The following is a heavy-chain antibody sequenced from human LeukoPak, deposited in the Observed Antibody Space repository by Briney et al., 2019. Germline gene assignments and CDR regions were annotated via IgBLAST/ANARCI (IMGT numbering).Heavy chain of an antibody. D-gene: IGHD1-26*01. V-gene: IGHV1-8*03. J-gene: IGHJ4*02. CDR2: MNPNSGNT. CDR1: GYTFTSYD. CDR3: AKVGATRAFDY. Sequence: ASVKVSCKASGYTFTSYDINWVRQATGQGLEWMGWMNPNSGNTGYAQKFQGRVTITRNTSISTAYMELSSLRAEDTAVYYCAKVGATRAFDYWGQGTLVTVSS.